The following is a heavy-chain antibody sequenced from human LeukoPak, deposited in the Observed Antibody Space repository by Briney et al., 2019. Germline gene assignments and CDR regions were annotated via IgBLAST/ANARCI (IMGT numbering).Heavy chain of an antibody. J-gene: IGHJ4*02. CDR2: IYPGDSDT. V-gene: IGHV5-51*01. D-gene: IGHD3-10*01. CDR1: GYSFSNYW. Sequence: GESLKISCKGSGYSFSNYWIGWVRQMPGKGLEWMGIIYPGDSDTRYSPSFQGQVTISADKSISTAYLQWSSLKASDTAMYYCARGPYYGSGSYYAPHYWGQGTLVIVSS. CDR3: ARGPYYGSGSYYAPHY.